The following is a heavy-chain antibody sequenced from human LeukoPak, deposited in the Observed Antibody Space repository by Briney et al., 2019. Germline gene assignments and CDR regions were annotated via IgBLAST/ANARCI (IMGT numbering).Heavy chain of an antibody. CDR1: GFTFSDSA. Sequence: PGGSLRLSCAASGFTFSDSAVSWVRHSPGEGLKWVSSISDTGGRTYYADSVKGRFTITRDNSRNTVNLQMNSLRAGDTARYYCAKGGQDFDFWRFDLWGQGSLVIVSS. V-gene: IGHV3-23*01. CDR3: AKGGQDFDFWRFDL. CDR2: ISDTGGRT. J-gene: IGHJ5*02. D-gene: IGHD3-3*01.